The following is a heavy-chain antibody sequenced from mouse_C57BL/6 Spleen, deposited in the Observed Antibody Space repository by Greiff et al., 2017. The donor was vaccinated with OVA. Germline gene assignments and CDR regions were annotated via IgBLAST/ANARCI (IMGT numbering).Heavy chain of an antibody. D-gene: IGHD2-4*01. CDR2: IDPANGNT. V-gene: IGHV14-3*01. CDR3: ARGEDYDYDDYAMDY. J-gene: IGHJ4*01. CDR1: GFNIKNTY. Sequence: EVNLVESVAELVRPGASVKLSCTASGFNIKNTYMHWVKQRPEQGLEWIGRIDPANGNTKYAPKFQGKATITADTSSNTAYLQLSSLTSEDTAIYYCARGEDYDYDDYAMDYWGQGTSVTVSS.